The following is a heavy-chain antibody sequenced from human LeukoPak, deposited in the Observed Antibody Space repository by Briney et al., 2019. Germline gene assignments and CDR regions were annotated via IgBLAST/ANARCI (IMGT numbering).Heavy chain of an antibody. V-gene: IGHV4-38-2*02. Sequence: SETLSLTCSVSGYFISSGYYWGWIRQPPGKGLEWIGNIFHSGSTYYSPSLKSRVTISVDTSKNQFSLKLTSVTAADTAVYYCAGYGIVNGNYPNVYNYYMDVWGRGTTVTVS. CDR1: GYFISSGYY. CDR2: IFHSGST. CDR3: AGYGIVNGNYPNVYNYYMDV. D-gene: IGHD4-17*01. J-gene: IGHJ6*03.